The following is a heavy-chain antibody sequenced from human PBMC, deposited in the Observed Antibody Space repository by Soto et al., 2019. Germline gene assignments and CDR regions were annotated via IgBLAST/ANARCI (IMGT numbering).Heavy chain of an antibody. V-gene: IGHV6-1*01. Sequence: SQTLSLTCAISGDSVSGNSAAWNWIRQSPSRGLEWLGRTYYRSRWYNDYAVSVKSRITVTPDTSKNQFSLHLNSVTPEDTAVYYCARVELSSSWHGDDAFDIWGQGTMVTVSS. CDR2: TYYRSRWYN. J-gene: IGHJ3*02. D-gene: IGHD6-13*01. CDR3: ARVELSSSWHGDDAFDI. CDR1: GDSVSGNSAA.